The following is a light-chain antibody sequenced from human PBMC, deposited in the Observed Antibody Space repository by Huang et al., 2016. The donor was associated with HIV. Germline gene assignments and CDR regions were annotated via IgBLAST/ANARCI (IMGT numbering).Light chain of an antibody. J-gene: IGKJ4*01. CDR3: QQYDNWPPGLT. CDR1: QNVRNN. CDR2: DPS. V-gene: IGKV3D-15*01. Sequence: EIMMTQSPATLSVSPGGRATLSCRASQNVRNNLAWYQQKTGQAPRLLIYDPSTRASGIPARFSGSGSGTEFTLTISGLQSEDFAFYYCQQYDNWPPGLTFGGGTKIEI.